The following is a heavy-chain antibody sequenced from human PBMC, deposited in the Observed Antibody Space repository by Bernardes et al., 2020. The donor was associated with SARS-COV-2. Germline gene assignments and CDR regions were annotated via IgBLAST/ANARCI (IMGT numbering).Heavy chain of an antibody. CDR1: GFTFSSYW. CDR2: IKQDGSEK. V-gene: IGHV3-7*05. Sequence: GGSLRLSCAASGFTFSSYWMSWVRQAPGKGLEWVANIKQDGSEKYYVDSVKGRFTISRDNAKNSLYLQMNSLRAEDTAVYYCARVLFQGRYSYGQGWFDPWGQGTLVTVSS. CDR3: ARVLFQGRYSYGQGWFDP. D-gene: IGHD5-18*01. J-gene: IGHJ5*02.